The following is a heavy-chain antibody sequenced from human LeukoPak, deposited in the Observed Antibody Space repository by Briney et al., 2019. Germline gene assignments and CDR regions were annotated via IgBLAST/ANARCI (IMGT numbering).Heavy chain of an antibody. Sequence: SVKVSCKASGGTFSSYAISWVRQAPGQGLEWMGGIIPIFGTANYAQKFQGRVTITADESTSTAYMELSSLRSEDMAVYYCASGPTIFGVVTPYNWFDPWGQGTLVTVSS. CDR2: IIPIFGTA. D-gene: IGHD3-3*01. CDR1: GGTFSSYA. J-gene: IGHJ5*02. CDR3: ASGPTIFGVVTPYNWFDP. V-gene: IGHV1-69*01.